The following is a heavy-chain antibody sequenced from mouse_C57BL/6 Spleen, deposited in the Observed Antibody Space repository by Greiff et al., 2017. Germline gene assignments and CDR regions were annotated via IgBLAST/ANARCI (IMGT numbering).Heavy chain of an antibody. CDR3: ARWGFGSSYDAY. V-gene: IGHV1-80*01. CDR1: GYAFSSYW. CDR2: IYPGDGDT. J-gene: IGHJ3*01. Sequence: QVQLQQSGAELVKPGASVKISCKASGYAFSSYWMNWVKQRPGKGLEWIGQIYPGDGDTNYNGKFKGKATLTADKSSSTAYMQLSSLTSEDSAVYFGARWGFGSSYDAYWGQGTLVTVSA. D-gene: IGHD1-1*01.